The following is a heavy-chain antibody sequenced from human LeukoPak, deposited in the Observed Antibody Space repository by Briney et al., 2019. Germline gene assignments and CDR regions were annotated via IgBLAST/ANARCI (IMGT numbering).Heavy chain of an antibody. J-gene: IGHJ4*02. CDR1: GGSIDSTSYY. D-gene: IGHD3-22*01. Sequence: KTSETLSLTCNVSGGSIDSTSYYWGCVRRPPGKGLEGIGGIYYSGSAYYNPSLTGRVTISIDTSKKQFSLKLSSVTAADTAVYYCARENYFNTSGVTDYWGQGTLVTVSS. V-gene: IGHV4-39*07. CDR3: ARENYFNTSGVTDY. CDR2: IYYSGSA.